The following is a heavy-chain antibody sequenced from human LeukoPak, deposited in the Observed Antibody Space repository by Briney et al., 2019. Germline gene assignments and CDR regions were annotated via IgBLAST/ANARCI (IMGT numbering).Heavy chain of an antibody. CDR3: ARDPPGPFSSSWYPFDY. CDR2: IKQDGSEK. Sequence: PGGSLRLSCAASGFTFSSYWMSWVRQAPGKGLGWVANIKQDGSEKYYVDSVKGRLTISGDNAKNSLYLQMNSLRAEDTAVYYCARDPPGPFSSSWYPFDYWGQGTLVTVSS. V-gene: IGHV3-7*01. J-gene: IGHJ4*02. CDR1: GFTFSSYW. D-gene: IGHD6-13*01.